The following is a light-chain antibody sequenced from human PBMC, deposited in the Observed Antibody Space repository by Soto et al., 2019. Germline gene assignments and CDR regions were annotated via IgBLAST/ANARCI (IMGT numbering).Light chain of an antibody. CDR3: SSYAGRVV. Sequence: QSALTQPASMSGSPGQSITISCTGTSSDVGSYNLVSWYQQHPGKAPKLMIYEGTNRPSGVSNRFSGSKSGNTASLTISGLQAEDEAHYYCSSYAGRVVFGGGTKLTVL. CDR1: SSDVGSYNL. V-gene: IGLV2-23*01. J-gene: IGLJ2*01. CDR2: EGT.